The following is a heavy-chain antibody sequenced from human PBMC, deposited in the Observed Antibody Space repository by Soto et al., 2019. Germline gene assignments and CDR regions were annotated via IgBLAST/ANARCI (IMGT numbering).Heavy chain of an antibody. CDR3: ARVADKYCSTNSCNRTYYGMDV. J-gene: IGHJ6*02. V-gene: IGHV4-4*02. CDR1: GGSIGSSNW. CDR2: IYHSGST. Sequence: SETLSLTCAVSGGSIGSSNWWSWVRQPPGKGLEWIGEIYHSGSTNYNPSLKSRVTISVDKSKNQFSLKLSSVTAADTAVYYCARVADKYCSTNSCNRTYYGMDVWGQGTTVTVSS. D-gene: IGHD2-2*01.